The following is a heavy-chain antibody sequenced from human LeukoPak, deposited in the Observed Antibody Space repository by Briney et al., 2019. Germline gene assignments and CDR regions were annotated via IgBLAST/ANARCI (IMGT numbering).Heavy chain of an antibody. V-gene: IGHV4-34*01. CDR2: INHSGST. CDR3: ERDGPIGVYY. J-gene: IGHJ4*02. D-gene: IGHD3-16*01. CDR1: GGSFSGYY. Sequence: SETLSLTCAVYGGSFSGYYWSWIRQPPGKGLEWIGEINHSGSTNYNPSLKSRVTISVDTSKNQFSLKLSSVTAADTAVYYCERDGPIGVYYWGQGTLVTVSS.